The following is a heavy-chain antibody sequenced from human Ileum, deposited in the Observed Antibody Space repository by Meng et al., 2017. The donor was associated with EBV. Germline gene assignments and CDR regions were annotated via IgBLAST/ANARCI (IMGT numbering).Heavy chain of an antibody. Sequence: ELAVFESLVGLVPPGGSLRLACAAFGFTFGSFDMSVVRQAHGMGLEWVATSRSGAVTTTCADCVRGRFTISRDDSKNTLYLQMNSLRAEDTGLYYCARRQSGCISSRCCARDYWGQGTLVTVSS. D-gene: IGHD3-3*01. CDR2: SRSGAVTT. J-gene: IGHJ4*02. V-gene: IGHV3-23*01. CDR3: ARRQSGCISSRCCARDY. CDR1: GFTFGSFD.